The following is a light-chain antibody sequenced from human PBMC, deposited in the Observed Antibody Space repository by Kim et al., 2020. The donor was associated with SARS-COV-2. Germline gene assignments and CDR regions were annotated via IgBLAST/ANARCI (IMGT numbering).Light chain of an antibody. V-gene: IGKV3-20*01. J-gene: IGKJ3*01. CDR2: AAS. CDR3: QQYGSSPFT. Sequence: SPGERAILSCRASQSVSSNYLAWYQQRPGQAPRLLIYAASSRANGIPDRFSGSGSGTDFTLTINRLEPEDFAVYNCQQYGSSPFTFGPGTKVDIK. CDR1: QSVSSNY.